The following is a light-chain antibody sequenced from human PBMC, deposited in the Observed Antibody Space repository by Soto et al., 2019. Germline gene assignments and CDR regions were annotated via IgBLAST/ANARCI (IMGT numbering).Light chain of an antibody. J-gene: IGKJ1*01. CDR1: QSVNSSY. CDR3: QQYGSSPGT. CDR2: GAS. V-gene: IGKV3-20*01. Sequence: EMVLTQSPCALPLSTGERVTLSCRASQSVNSSYLAWYQQKPGQAPRLLIYGASSRATGIPDRFSGSWSGTDFTLTISRLEPEDFAVYYCQQYGSSPGTFGQGTKVEIK.